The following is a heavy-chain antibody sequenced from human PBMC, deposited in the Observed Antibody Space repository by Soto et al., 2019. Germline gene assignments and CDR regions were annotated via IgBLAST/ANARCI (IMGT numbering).Heavy chain of an antibody. D-gene: IGHD3-22*01. Sequence: GGSLRLSCAASGFTFSSYWMSWVRQAPGKGLEWVANIKQDGSEKYYVDSVKGRFTISRDNAKNSLYLQMNSLRAEDTAVYYCARDPYYDSSGDYFDYWGQGTLVTVSS. V-gene: IGHV3-7*01. J-gene: IGHJ4*02. CDR2: IKQDGSEK. CDR3: ARDPYYDSSGDYFDY. CDR1: GFTFSSYW.